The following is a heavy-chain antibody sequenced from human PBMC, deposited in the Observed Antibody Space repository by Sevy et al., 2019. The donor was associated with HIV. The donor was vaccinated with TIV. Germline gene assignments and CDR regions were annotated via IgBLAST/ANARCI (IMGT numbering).Heavy chain of an antibody. CDR2: ISYDGSNK. J-gene: IGHJ6*02. CDR1: GFTFSSYG. Sequence: GGSLRLSCAASGFTFSSYGMHWVRQAPGKGLEWVAVISYDGSNKYYADSVKGRFTISRDNSKNTLYLQMNSLRADDTAVYYCAKSASYCSSTSCYYYYYYGMDVWGQGTTVTVSS. CDR3: AKSASYCSSTSCYYYYYYGMDV. D-gene: IGHD2-2*01. V-gene: IGHV3-30*18.